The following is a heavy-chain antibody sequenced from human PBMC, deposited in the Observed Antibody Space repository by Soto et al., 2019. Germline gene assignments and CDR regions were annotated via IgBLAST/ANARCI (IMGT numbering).Heavy chain of an antibody. CDR3: ARVPPNGDIVAMSFDY. D-gene: IGHD5-12*01. V-gene: IGHV3-11*06. CDR1: GFTFSDYY. J-gene: IGHJ4*02. Sequence: GGSLRLSCAASGFTFSDYYMSWIRQAPGKGLEWVSYISSSSSYTNYADSVKGRFTISRDNAKNSLYLQMNSLRAEDTAVYYCARVPPNGDIVAMSFDYWGQGTLVTVSS. CDR2: ISSSSSYT.